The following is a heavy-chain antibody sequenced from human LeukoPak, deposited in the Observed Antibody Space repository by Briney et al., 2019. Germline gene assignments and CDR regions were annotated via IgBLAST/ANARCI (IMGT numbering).Heavy chain of an antibody. CDR3: ASILVPSRNWFDP. J-gene: IGHJ5*02. D-gene: IGHD2-8*02. CDR2: ISAYNGNT. Sequence: ASVKVSCKASGYTFTGYYIHWVRQAPGQGLEWMGWISAYNGNTNYAQKLQGRVTMTTDTSTSTAYMELRSLRSDDTAVYYCASILVPSRNWFDPWGQGTLVTVSS. V-gene: IGHV1-18*04. CDR1: GYTFTGYY.